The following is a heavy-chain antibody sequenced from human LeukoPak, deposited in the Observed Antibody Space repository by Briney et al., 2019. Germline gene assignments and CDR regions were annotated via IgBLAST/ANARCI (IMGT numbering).Heavy chain of an antibody. CDR3: AKAGYQVWPGSYYYYMDV. J-gene: IGHJ6*03. V-gene: IGHV1-69*04. CDR1: GGTFSSYA. D-gene: IGHD3/OR15-3a*01. Sequence: GASVKVSCKASGGTFSSYAISWVRQAPGQGLEWMGRIIPILGIANYAQKFQGRVTITADKSTSTAYMELSSLRSEDTAVYYCAKAGYQVWPGSYYYYMDVWGKGTTVTVSS. CDR2: IIPILGIA.